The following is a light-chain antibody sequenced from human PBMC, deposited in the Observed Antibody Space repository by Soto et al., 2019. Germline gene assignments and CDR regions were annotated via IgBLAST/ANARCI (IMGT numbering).Light chain of an antibody. J-gene: IGKJ4*01. V-gene: IGKV3-20*01. CDR3: QQYGDSPRVS. Sequence: EIVLTQSPGALSLSPRERATLSCRASQTVNDNYLAWHHQKPGQAPSLLIYGASTRATGIPDRFSGSGSGTDFTLTISRLEPEDFAVYYWQQYGDSPRVSFGGGTKVEIK. CDR1: QTVNDNY. CDR2: GAS.